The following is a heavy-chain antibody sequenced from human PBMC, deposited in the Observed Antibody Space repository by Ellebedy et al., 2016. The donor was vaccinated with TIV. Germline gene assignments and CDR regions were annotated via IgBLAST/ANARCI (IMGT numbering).Heavy chain of an antibody. CDR2: IYYSGST. Sequence: GSLRLSCTVSGGSINRSTYYWGWIRQPPGKGLEWIGTIYYSGSTYYNPSLKSRVPISVDTSKNQFSLQLNSVTAADTAVYYCARNLLIFTFDKCYFDLWGRGTLVTVSS. CDR3: ARNLLIFTFDKCYFDL. CDR1: GGSINRSTYY. V-gene: IGHV4-39*01. J-gene: IGHJ2*01. D-gene: IGHD3/OR15-3a*01.